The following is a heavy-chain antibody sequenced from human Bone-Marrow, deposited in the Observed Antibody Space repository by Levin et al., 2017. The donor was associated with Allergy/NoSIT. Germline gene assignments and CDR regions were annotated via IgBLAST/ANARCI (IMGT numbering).Heavy chain of an antibody. J-gene: IGHJ4*02. CDR1: GASMNNYY. CDR3: ARDKSGTYFSFED. Sequence: SQTLSLTCTVSGASMNNYYWSWIRQPPGKGLEWIGYTYYNGNTNYHPSLKSRVTISVDTSKNQFSLNLKSVTAADTALYYCARDKSGTYFSFEDWGQGTLVTVSS. CDR2: TYYNGNT. V-gene: IGHV4-59*01. D-gene: IGHD1-26*01.